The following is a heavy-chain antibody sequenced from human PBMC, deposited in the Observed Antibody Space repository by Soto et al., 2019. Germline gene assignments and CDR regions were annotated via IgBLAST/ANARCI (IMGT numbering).Heavy chain of an antibody. CDR3: ARDGHITLFGVAFAPSAMHV. V-gene: IGHV1-69*11. Sequence: QVQLVQSGAEVKKPGSSVNFSCKASGGTFNNLAINWVRQAPGQGLEWMGGITPILGAANYAQKFQGRVSIVADESTSTGYMDLSSLRSAATAMYYCARDGHITLFGVAFAPSAMHVWAQGTTGSVSS. CDR2: ITPILGAA. D-gene: IGHD3-3*01. CDR1: GGTFNNLA. J-gene: IGHJ6*01.